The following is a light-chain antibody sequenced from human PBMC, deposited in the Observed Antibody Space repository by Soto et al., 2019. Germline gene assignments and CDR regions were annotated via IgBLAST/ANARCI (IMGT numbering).Light chain of an antibody. Sequence: EIVLTQSPDSLSLSPGETATLSCRASQSGSNDYLAWYQQRPGQAPRLLIHGMSTRASGIADRFSGSGSGTDFALTISRLEPEDFAVYYCQHYGRPPWTFGQGTKVQI. CDR1: QSGSNDY. CDR3: QHYGRPPWT. CDR2: GMS. J-gene: IGKJ1*01. V-gene: IGKV3-20*01.